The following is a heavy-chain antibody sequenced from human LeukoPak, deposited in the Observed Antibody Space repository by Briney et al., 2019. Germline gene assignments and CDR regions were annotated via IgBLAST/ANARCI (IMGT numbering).Heavy chain of an antibody. CDR1: GVSFSGYY. Sequence: ASETLSLTCAVYGVSFSGYYWSWIRQPPGKGLEWIGEINHSGSTNYNPSLKSRVTISVDTSNNQFSLKLSSVTAADTAVYYCARGWAFDPWGQGTLVTVSS. D-gene: IGHD1-26*01. V-gene: IGHV4-34*01. CDR2: INHSGST. J-gene: IGHJ5*02. CDR3: ARGWAFDP.